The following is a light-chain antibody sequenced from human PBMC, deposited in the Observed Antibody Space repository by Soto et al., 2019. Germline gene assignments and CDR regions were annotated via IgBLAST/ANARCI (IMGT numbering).Light chain of an antibody. CDR2: DAS. CDR1: QSVSSY. CDR3: QHRRNSPLT. Sequence: IVLTQSPATLSLSPGERATLSCRASQSVSSYLLWYQQKPGQTPRLLIYDASNRATGIPARFSGSGSETDFTLTISRLETEDFAVYYCQHRRNSPLTSGQGTRPEIK. J-gene: IGKJ5*01. V-gene: IGKV3-11*01.